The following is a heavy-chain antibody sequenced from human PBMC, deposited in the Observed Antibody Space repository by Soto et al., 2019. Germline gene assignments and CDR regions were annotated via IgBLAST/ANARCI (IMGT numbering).Heavy chain of an antibody. Sequence: EVQLVESGGGLVQPGGSLRLSCAASGFTFSSYWMHWVRQAPGKGLVWVPRINSDGSSTSYADSVKGRFTISRDNAKNSLYPQMNSLRAEDTAVYYCARVYGLSAFDIWGQGTMVTVSS. J-gene: IGHJ3*02. D-gene: IGHD3-10*01. CDR2: INSDGSST. CDR3: ARVYGLSAFDI. CDR1: GFTFSSYW. V-gene: IGHV3-74*01.